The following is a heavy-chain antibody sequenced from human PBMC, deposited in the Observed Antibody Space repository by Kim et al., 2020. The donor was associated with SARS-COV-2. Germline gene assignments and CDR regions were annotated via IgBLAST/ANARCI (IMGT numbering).Heavy chain of an antibody. V-gene: IGHV3-48*03. Sequence: GGSLRLSCAASGFTFSSYEMNWVRQAPGKGLEWVSYISSSGSTIYYADSVKGRFTISRDNAKNSLYLQMNSLRAEDTAVYYCARFVASPPRRYYGSGSKKPSNFDYWGQGTLVTVSS. J-gene: IGHJ4*02. CDR2: ISSSGSTI. CDR3: ARFVASPPRRYYGSGSKKPSNFDY. D-gene: IGHD3-10*01. CDR1: GFTFSSYE.